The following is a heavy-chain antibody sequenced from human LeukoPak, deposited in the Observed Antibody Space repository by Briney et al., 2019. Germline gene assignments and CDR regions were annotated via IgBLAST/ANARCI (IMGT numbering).Heavy chain of an antibody. Sequence: GGSLRLSCAASGFTFSSYSMNWVRQAPGQGLEWVSSISSSSSYIYYADSVKGRFTISRDNAKNSLYLQMNSLRAEDTAVYYCARGIKDIVATIGGGWGQGTLVTVSS. CDR2: ISSSSSYI. D-gene: IGHD5-12*01. CDR3: ARGIKDIVATIGGG. CDR1: GFTFSSYS. J-gene: IGHJ4*02. V-gene: IGHV3-21*01.